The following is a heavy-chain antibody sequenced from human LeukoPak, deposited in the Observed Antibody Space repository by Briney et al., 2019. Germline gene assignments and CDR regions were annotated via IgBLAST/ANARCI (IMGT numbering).Heavy chain of an antibody. D-gene: IGHD5-12*01. CDR3: ARDDNWLRFLDY. V-gene: IGHV4-39*07. CDR1: GGSLSSSRDY. J-gene: IGHJ4*02. Sequence: SETLSLTCTVSGGSLSSSRDYWGWIRQPPGKGLEWIGTLYSDGSTYYNPSLKSRVTISVDTSKSQFSLRLSSVTAADTAVYYCARDDNWLRFLDYWGQGTLVTVSS. CDR2: LYSDGST.